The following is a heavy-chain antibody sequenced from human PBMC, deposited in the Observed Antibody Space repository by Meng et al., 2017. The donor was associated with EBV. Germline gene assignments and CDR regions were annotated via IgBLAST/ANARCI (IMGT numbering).Heavy chain of an antibody. J-gene: IGHJ4*02. Sequence: QVQFVQSAAEVKKPGSAVKVSCKTTGGPFRYYAISWVLQAPGQGLEWLGGFLPRLGAPNYAQKFHGRVKITADESTSTHYMDLSSLRSEDTAIYYCASESGRGYTPDYWGQGTLVTVSS. CDR2: FLPRLGAP. CDR3: ASESGRGYTPDY. CDR1: GGPFRYYA. D-gene: IGHD3-10*01. V-gene: IGHV1-69*01.